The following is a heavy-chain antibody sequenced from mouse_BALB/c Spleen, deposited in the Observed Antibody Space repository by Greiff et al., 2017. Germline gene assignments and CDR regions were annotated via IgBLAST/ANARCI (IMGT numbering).Heavy chain of an antibody. V-gene: IGHV2-9*02. CDR3: ARGPPYYRYDSAMDY. J-gene: IGHJ4*01. CDR2: IWAGGST. Sequence: VQLVESGPGLVAPSQSLSITCTVSGFSLTSYGVHWVRQPPGKGLEWLGVIWAGGSTNYNSALMSRLSISKDNSKSQVFLKMNSLQTDDTAMYYCARGPPYYRYDSAMDYWGQGTSVTVSS. CDR1: GFSLTSYG. D-gene: IGHD2-14*01.